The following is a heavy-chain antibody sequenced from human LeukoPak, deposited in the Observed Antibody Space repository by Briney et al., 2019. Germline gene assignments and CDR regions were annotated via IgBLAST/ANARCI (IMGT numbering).Heavy chain of an antibody. Sequence: GGSLRLSCEVSGFTVSTYWMHWVRQGPGKGLEWVARLSSDGRSTNYADFVKGRATISRDNAKNTLFLEMSGLRADDTAVYYCARSYNYRFDYWGQGTLVVVSS. CDR1: GFTVSTYW. D-gene: IGHD3-22*01. CDR3: ARSYNYRFDY. V-gene: IGHV3-74*01. J-gene: IGHJ4*02. CDR2: LSSDGRST.